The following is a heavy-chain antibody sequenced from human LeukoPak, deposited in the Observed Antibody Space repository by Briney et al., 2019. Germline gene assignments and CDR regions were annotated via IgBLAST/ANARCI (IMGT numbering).Heavy chain of an antibody. J-gene: IGHJ5*02. CDR1: GDSRSSYY. CDR2: MYVSGST. CDR3: ARDMVRGVKAYLSWFDP. D-gene: IGHD3-10*01. V-gene: IGHV4-4*07. Sequence: SDTLSLTCTVSGDSRSSYYWRWLRQPAGKGLEWIGRMYVSGSTNYNPSLKSRVTMSVDTSKNQLSLKMTSVTAADTAFYYCARDMVRGVKAYLSWFDPGGQGILVTVST.